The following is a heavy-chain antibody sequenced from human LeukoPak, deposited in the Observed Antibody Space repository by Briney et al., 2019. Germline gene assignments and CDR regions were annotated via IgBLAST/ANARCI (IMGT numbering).Heavy chain of an antibody. CDR1: GFMFSNYW. V-gene: IGHV3-7*03. CDR3: ARKGLTVIRGVIINHYYYYGMDV. D-gene: IGHD3-10*01. CDR2: IKQDGSEK. Sequence: PGGSLRLSCAASGFMFSNYWISWVRQAPGKGLEWVANIKQDGSEKYYVDSAKGRFTISRDNAKNSLYLQMNSLRAEDTAMYYCARKGLTVIRGVIINHYYYYGMDVWGKGTTVTVSS. J-gene: IGHJ6*04.